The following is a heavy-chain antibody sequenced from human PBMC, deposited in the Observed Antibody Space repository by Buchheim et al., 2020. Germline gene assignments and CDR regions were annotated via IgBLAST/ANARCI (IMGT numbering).Heavy chain of an antibody. CDR1: GFIFSSYG. Sequence: QVQLVESGGGVVQPGKSLRLSCSASGFIFSSYGMHWVRQAPGKGLEWVAVIPFYGSEKYYAESVKGRFTISRDNSKNTLYLQMNSLRPEDTAVYYCTKSEGGYYYYAMDVWGQGT. J-gene: IGHJ6*02. V-gene: IGHV3-30*18. CDR2: IPFYGSEK. CDR3: TKSEGGYYYYAMDV.